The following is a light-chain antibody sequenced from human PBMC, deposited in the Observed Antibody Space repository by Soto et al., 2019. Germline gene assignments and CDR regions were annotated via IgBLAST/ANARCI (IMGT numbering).Light chain of an antibody. CDR1: RIGSKS. J-gene: IGLJ3*02. CDR3: QVWDSSADHSV. V-gene: IGLV3-21*02. CDR2: DDS. Sequence: SYELTQPPSVSVAPGQTATITCGGNRIGSKSVHWYQQRPGQAPVLVVYDDSDRPSGIPERFSGSNSGNTATLTISRVEDGDEADYYCQVWDSSADHSVFGGGTKVTVL.